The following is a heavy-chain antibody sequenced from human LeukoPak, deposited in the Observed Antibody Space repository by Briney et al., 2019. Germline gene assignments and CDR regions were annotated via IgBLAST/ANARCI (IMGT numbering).Heavy chain of an antibody. CDR2: INPNSGDT. CDR3: TRDINWNYGY. J-gene: IGHJ4*02. D-gene: IGHD1-7*01. Sequence: ASVKVSCKASGYTFTDSYMDWVRQAPGQGLEWMGWINPNSGDTNYAQKFQGRVTMTRDTSISTAYMELSRLTSDDTAVYYCTRDINWNYGYWGQRTLVTVSS. CDR1: GYTFTDSY. V-gene: IGHV1-2*02.